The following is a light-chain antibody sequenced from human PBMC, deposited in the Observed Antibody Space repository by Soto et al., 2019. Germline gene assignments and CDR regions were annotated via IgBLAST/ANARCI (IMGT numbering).Light chain of an antibody. J-gene: IGKJ2*03. CDR3: QQFDDVPYS. V-gene: IGKV1-33*01. CDR1: QDITNF. CDR2: DAS. Sequence: DIQMTHSPSSLSASVGDRVTITCQASQDITNFLNWYQQKPGKAPKLLIYDASSLQTGVPSRFSGSGSGTDFSFTISSLQPEDIATYYCQQFDDVPYSFGQGNKVAIK.